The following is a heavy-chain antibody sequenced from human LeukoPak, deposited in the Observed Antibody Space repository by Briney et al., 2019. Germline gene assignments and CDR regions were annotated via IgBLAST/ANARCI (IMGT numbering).Heavy chain of an antibody. CDR1: GGSISSYY. D-gene: IGHD3-10*01. J-gene: IGHJ4*02. Sequence: SETLSLTCTVSGGSISSYYWSWIRQPPGKGLEWIGYIYYSGSTNYKPSLKSRVTISVDTSKNQFSLKLSSVTAADTAVYYCAASPYYGSGSYYEAPFDYWGQGTLVTVSS. V-gene: IGHV4-59*01. CDR3: AASPYYGSGSYYEAPFDY. CDR2: IYYSGST.